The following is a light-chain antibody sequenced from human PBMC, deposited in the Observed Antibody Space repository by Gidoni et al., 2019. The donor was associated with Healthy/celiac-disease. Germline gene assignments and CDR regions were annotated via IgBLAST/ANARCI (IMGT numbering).Light chain of an antibody. CDR2: AAS. V-gene: IGKV1-27*01. J-gene: IGKJ4*01. Sequence: IQMTQSPSSLSASVGDRVTSTFRASQGISNYLAWYQQKPGKVPKLLIYAASTLQSGVPSRFSGSGSGTDFTLTISSLQPEDVATYYCQKYNSASALTFGGGTKVEIK. CDR3: QKYNSASALT. CDR1: QGISNY.